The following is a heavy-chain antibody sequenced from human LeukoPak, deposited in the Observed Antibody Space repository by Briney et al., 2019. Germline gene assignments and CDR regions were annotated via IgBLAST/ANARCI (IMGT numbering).Heavy chain of an antibody. J-gene: IGHJ6*02. CDR2: MNPNSGNT. V-gene: IGHV1-8*02. CDR1: GYTFTGYY. Sequence: ASVKVSCKASGYTFTGYYMHWVRQAPGQGLEWMGWMNPNSGNTGYAQKFQGRVTMTRNTSISTAYMELSSLRSEDTAVYYCAASGDFWSGNYYYYGMDVWGQGTTVTVSS. D-gene: IGHD3-3*01. CDR3: AASGDFWSGNYYYYGMDV.